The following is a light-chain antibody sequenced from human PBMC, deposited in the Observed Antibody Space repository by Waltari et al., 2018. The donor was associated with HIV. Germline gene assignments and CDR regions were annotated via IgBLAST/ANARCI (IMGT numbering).Light chain of an antibody. Sequence: QAGLPPPPSVSAVLRQAATITSAGNNNNVGHQGASWLQQHQGHPPKLLSYRNNNRPSGISERFSASRSGTTASLKVTGLQPEDEADYYCSTWDRSLGAWVFGGGTKLTVL. CDR2: RNN. CDR3: STWDRSLGAWV. V-gene: IGLV10-54*04. J-gene: IGLJ3*02. CDR1: NNNVGHQG.